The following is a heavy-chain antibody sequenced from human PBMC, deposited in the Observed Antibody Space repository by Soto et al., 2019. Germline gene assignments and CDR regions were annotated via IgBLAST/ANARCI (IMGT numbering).Heavy chain of an antibody. J-gene: IGHJ6*02. CDR3: ARDHRIAVAAALYYYGMDV. CDR1: GFTFSSYA. D-gene: IGHD6-19*01. V-gene: IGHV3-30-3*01. Sequence: PGGSLRLSCAASGFTFSSYAMHWVRQAPGKGLEWVAVISYDGSNKYYADSVKGRFTISRDNSKNTLYLQMNSLRAEDTAVYYCARDHRIAVAAALYYYGMDVWGQGTTVTVSS. CDR2: ISYDGSNK.